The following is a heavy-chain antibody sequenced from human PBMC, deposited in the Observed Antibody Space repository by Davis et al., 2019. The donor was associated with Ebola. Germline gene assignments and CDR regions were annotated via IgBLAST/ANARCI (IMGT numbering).Heavy chain of an antibody. J-gene: IGHJ5*02. CDR3: AKDFYGSGSYIDA. Sequence: PGGSLRLSCATSGLTFDNYAMHWFWQAPGKGLEWVSGITSNSGTTVYADSVKGRFTISRDNAKDSLYLQMNSLRIEDTAFYYCAKDFYGSGSYIDAWGQGTLVAVSS. D-gene: IGHD3-10*01. CDR1: GLTFDNYA. V-gene: IGHV3-9*01. CDR2: ITSNSGTT.